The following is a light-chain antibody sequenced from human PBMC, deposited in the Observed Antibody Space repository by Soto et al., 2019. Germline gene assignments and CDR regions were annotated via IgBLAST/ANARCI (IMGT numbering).Light chain of an antibody. V-gene: IGKV1-27*01. Sequence: DIQMTQSPSSLSASVGDRVTITCRASQDISNFLVWFQQKPGKVPNLLIYGASTLQSGVPSRFSGSGSGTDSTPTICTLPPEDVATYFCQKYHSAPFTFGPGPTVDIK. CDR3: QKYHSAPFT. CDR2: GAS. J-gene: IGKJ3*01. CDR1: QDISNF.